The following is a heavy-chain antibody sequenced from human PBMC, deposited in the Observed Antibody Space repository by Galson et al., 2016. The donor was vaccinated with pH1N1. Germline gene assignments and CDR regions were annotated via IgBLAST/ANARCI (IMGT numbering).Heavy chain of an antibody. CDR1: GGTFSSSG. CDR3: AREDYYDSDLSDWYFDL. Sequence: SVKVSCKASGGTFSSSGINWVRQAPGQGLEWMGGTIPIFGTSKYAQKFQGSVTITADESTTTAYMELSRMISEDTAVYYFAREDYYDSDLSDWYFDLWGRGTLVTVSS. J-gene: IGHJ2*01. V-gene: IGHV1-69*13. CDR2: TIPIFGTS. D-gene: IGHD3-22*01.